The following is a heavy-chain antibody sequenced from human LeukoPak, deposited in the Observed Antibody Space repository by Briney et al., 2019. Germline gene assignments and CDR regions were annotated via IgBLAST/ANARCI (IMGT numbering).Heavy chain of an antibody. Sequence: WASVKVSCKASGYTFTSYAMNWVRQAPGQGLEWMGWINTNTGNPTYAQGFTGRFVFSLDTSVTTAYLQICSLKAEDTAVYYCARERNDCYGSSGCVGDSYMDVWGKGTTVTVSS. V-gene: IGHV7-4-1*01. CDR1: GYTFTSYA. CDR2: INTNTGNP. D-gene: IGHD3-22*01. CDR3: ARERNDCYGSSGCVGDSYMDV. J-gene: IGHJ6*03.